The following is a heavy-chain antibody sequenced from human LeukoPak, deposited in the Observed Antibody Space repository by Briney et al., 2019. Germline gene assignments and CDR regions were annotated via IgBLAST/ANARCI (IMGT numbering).Heavy chain of an antibody. CDR3: ARKLSTENWFDP. CDR1: GGTFSSYA. V-gene: IGHV1-69*04. Sequence: SVKVSCKASGGTFSSYAISWVRQAPGQGLERMGRIIPILGIANYAQKFQGRVTITADKSTSTAYMELSSLRSEDTAVYYCARKLSTENWFDPWGQGTLVTVSS. CDR2: IIPILGIA. D-gene: IGHD2-2*01. J-gene: IGHJ5*02.